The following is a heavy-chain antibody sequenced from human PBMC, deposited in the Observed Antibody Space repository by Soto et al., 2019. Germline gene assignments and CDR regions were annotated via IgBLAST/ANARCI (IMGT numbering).Heavy chain of an antibody. Sequence: GASVKVSCKASGYTFTTYYMHSVRQAPGQGLGWMGIINTSGGSTSYAQKFQGRVTMTRDTSTSTVYMELSSLRSEDTAVYYCASRVVMPPGYPDAFDIWGQGTMVNVPS. CDR3: ASRVVMPPGYPDAFDI. CDR2: INTSGGST. V-gene: IGHV1-46*03. J-gene: IGHJ3*02. CDR1: GYTFTTYY. D-gene: IGHD3-3*01.